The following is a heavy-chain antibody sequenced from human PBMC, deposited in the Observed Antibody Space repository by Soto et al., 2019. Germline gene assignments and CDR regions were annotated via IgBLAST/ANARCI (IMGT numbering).Heavy chain of an antibody. D-gene: IGHD6-19*01. CDR3: ARLLSDSGWEPIWFDP. Sequence: PSETLSLTCTVSGGSISRSASYWGWIRQPPGKGLEWIGSIHYSGTTYYNPSLKSRVTISVDTSKNRFSLKVSSVTAADTAGYYCARLLSDSGWEPIWFDPWGQGSLVTVSS. CDR2: IHYSGTT. CDR1: GGSISRSASY. V-gene: IGHV4-39*01. J-gene: IGHJ5*02.